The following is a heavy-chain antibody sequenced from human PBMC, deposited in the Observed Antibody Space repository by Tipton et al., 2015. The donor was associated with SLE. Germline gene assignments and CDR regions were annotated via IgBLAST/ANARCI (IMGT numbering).Heavy chain of an antibody. V-gene: IGHV4-34*01. D-gene: IGHD6-13*01. CDR1: GGSFSGYY. Sequence: GLVKPSETLSLTCAVYGGSFSGYYWSWIRQPPGKGLEWIGEINHSGSTNYNPSLKSRVTISVDTSKNQFSLKLSSVTAADTAVYYCARVVAAAGTAFDIGGQGTMVTVSS. CDR3: ARVVAAAGTAFDI. CDR2: INHSGST. J-gene: IGHJ3*02.